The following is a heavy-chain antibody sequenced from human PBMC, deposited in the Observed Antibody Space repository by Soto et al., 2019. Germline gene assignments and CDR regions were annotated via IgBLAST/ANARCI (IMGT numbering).Heavy chain of an antibody. Sequence: ELQLVESGGGLVKPGGSLRLSCAASGFTFSSYSMNWVRQAPGKGLEWVSSISSSSSYIYYADSVKGRFTISRDNANNSLYLQMNSLRADDTAVYYCARGDTSMARGWFDPWGQGTLLTVSS. CDR3: ARGDTSMARGWFDP. CDR2: ISSSSSYI. CDR1: GFTFSSYS. V-gene: IGHV3-21*01. D-gene: IGHD5-18*01. J-gene: IGHJ5*02.